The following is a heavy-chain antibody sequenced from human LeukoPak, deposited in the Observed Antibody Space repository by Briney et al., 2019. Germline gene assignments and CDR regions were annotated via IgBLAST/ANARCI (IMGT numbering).Heavy chain of an antibody. CDR3: ARDYSSGYETHDAFDI. CDR1: GYAFTRYA. Sequence: ASVKVSCKASGYAFTRYAMHWVRQAPGQRLEWMGWINAGNGNTRYSQKFQGRVTITRDTSASTAYMELSSLRSEDTAVYYCARDYSSGYETHDAFDIWGQGTMVTVSS. D-gene: IGHD5-12*01. V-gene: IGHV1-3*01. CDR2: INAGNGNT. J-gene: IGHJ3*02.